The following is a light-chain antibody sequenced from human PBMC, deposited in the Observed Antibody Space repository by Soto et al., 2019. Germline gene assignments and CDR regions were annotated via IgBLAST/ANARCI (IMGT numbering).Light chain of an antibody. CDR3: QKYNSPPRT. J-gene: IGKJ1*01. Sequence: DIQMTQSPSSLTASVGDTVTITCRASQGIGNFLAWYQQRPGKVPKLLIYAASTLQSGVPSRFSGSGSGTDFTLTISNLQPEDVATYFCQKYNSPPRTFGQGTKVDIK. CDR2: AAS. CDR1: QGIGNF. V-gene: IGKV1-27*01.